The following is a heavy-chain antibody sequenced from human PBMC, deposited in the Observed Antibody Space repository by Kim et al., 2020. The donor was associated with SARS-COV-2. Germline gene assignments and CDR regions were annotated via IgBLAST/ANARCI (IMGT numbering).Heavy chain of an antibody. J-gene: IGHJ5*02. CDR2: INHSGST. CDR3: ARAGYSSGWYGDKNWFDP. Sequence: SETLSLTCAVYGGSFSGYYWSWIRQPPGKGLEWIGEINHSGSTNYNPSLKSRVTISVDTSKNQFSLKLSSVTAADTAVYYCARAGYSSGWYGDKNWFDPWGEGSLVAVAS. CDR1: GGSFSGYY. V-gene: IGHV4-34*01. D-gene: IGHD6-19*01.